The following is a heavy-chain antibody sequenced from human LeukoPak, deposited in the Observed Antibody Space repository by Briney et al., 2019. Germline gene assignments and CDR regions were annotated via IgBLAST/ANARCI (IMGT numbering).Heavy chain of an antibody. J-gene: IGHJ5*02. Sequence: TSETLSLTCAVYGGSFSGYYWSWIRQPPGKGLYWIGEINHSGSTNYNPSLKSRVTISVDTSKNQFSLKLSSVTAADTAVYYCARGAVTMVRGVMRWWFDPWGQGTLVTVSS. CDR2: INHSGST. D-gene: IGHD3-10*01. CDR3: ARGAVTMVRGVMRWWFDP. CDR1: GGSFSGYY. V-gene: IGHV4-34*01.